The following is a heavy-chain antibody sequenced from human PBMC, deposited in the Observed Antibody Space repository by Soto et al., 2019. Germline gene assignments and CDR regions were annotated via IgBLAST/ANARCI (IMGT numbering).Heavy chain of an antibody. CDR2: IKSKTDGGTT. CDR3: TKVRLDFTTYYYYYMDV. J-gene: IGHJ6*03. Sequence: GGSLRLSCAASGFTFSNAWMSWVRQAPGKGLEWVGRIKSKTDGGTTDYAAPAKGRFTISRDDSKNTQYLQMNSLKTDATAVYYCTKVRLDFTTYYYYYMDVWGKGTTVTVSS. D-gene: IGHD1-1*01. V-gene: IGHV3-15*01. CDR1: GFTFSNAW.